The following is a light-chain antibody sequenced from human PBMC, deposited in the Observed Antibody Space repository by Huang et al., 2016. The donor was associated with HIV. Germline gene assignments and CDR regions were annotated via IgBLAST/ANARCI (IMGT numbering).Light chain of an antibody. CDR3: LQHNDFPLT. Sequence: DIQMTQSPSAMSASIGDRVIIACRASQDITNYLAWFQQKPGKVPKRLIYVASNLEGGVPSRFSGSGSGTEFTLTISSLQPEDSATYYCLQHNDFPLTFGGGTRVEI. CDR1: QDITNY. CDR2: VAS. J-gene: IGKJ4*01. V-gene: IGKV1-17*03.